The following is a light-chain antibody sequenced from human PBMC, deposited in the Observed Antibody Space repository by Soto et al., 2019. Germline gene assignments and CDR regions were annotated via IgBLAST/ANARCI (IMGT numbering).Light chain of an antibody. CDR3: LLDFSYFWA. V-gene: IGKV1-5*03. Sequence: DIQMTQSPSTLSASVGDRVTITCRASQSISSWLAWYQQKPGKAPKFLIYKASTLESGVPSRFSGSRSGTDCTLTISSLQPEELATHYCLLDFSYFWAFGQGTKGDIK. CDR1: QSISSW. CDR2: KAS. J-gene: IGKJ1*01.